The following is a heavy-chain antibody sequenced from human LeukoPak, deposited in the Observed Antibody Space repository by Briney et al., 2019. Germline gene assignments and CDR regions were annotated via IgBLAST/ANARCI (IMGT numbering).Heavy chain of an antibody. CDR2: ISYDGSNK. CDR3: AREEGYDILTGYYTY. Sequence: GGSLRLSCAASGFTFSSYAMHWVRQAPGKGLEWVAVISYDGSNKYYADSVKGRFTISRDNSKNTLYLQMNSLRAEDTAVYYCAREEGYDILTGYYTYWGQGTLVTVSS. V-gene: IGHV3-30-3*01. CDR1: GFTFSSYA. J-gene: IGHJ4*02. D-gene: IGHD3-9*01.